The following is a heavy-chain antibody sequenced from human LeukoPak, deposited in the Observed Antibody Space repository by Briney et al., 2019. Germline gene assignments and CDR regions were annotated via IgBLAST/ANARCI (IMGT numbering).Heavy chain of an antibody. CDR3: ARDNPPRYWFGMDV. D-gene: IGHD2-21*01. V-gene: IGHV1-18*04. CDR2: ISAYNGNT. J-gene: IGHJ6*04. Sequence: ASVKVSCKASGYTFTSYGISWARQAPGQGLEWMGWISAYNGNTNYAQKLQGRVTMTTDTSTSTAYMELRSLGSDDTAVYYCARDNPPRYWFGMDVWGKGTTVTVSS. CDR1: GYTFTSYG.